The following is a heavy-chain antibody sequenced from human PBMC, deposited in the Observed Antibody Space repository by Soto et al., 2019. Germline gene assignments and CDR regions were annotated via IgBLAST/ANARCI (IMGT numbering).Heavy chain of an antibody. CDR2: IYYSGSA. CDR3: ARALGEDMVRGDFDY. V-gene: IGHV4-39*01. CDR1: GGYISSSDYY. J-gene: IGHJ4*02. Sequence: PSETLSLTCTVSGGYISSSDYYWGWIRQPPGKGLEWIGNIYYSGSASYNPSLKSRVTISVDTSKNQVSLKLSSVTAADTAVYYCARALGEDMVRGDFDYWGQGTLVTVS. D-gene: IGHD3-10*01.